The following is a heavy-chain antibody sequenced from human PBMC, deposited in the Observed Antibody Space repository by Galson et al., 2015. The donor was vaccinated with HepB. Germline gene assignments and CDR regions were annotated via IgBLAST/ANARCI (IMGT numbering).Heavy chain of an antibody. CDR2: TYYRSKWYN. D-gene: IGHD4-17*01. CDR1: GDSVSSNSAA. CDR3: ARWRHDSGDFDY. J-gene: IGHJ4*02. V-gene: IGHV6-1*01. Sequence: CAISGDSVSSNSAAWNWIRQSPSRGLEWLGRTYYRSKWYNDYAVSVKSQITINPDTSKNQFSLQLNSVTPEDTAAYYCARWRHDSGDFDYWSQGALVTVSS.